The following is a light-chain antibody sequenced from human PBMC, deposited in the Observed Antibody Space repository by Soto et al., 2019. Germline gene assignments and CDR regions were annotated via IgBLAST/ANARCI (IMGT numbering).Light chain of an antibody. J-gene: IGKJ2*01. Sequence: EIVLTQSPGTLSSSPGERATLSCRASQSVSNVYLAWYQQKPGQAPRLLIYDTSNRDTGIPDRFSGSGSGTDFTLTISRLEPEDFAVYYCQQSGSSPRTFGQGTKLEIK. CDR2: DTS. V-gene: IGKV3-20*01. CDR3: QQSGSSPRT. CDR1: QSVSNVY.